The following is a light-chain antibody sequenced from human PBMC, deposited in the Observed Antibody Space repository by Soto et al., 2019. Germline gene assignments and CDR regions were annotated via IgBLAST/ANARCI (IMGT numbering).Light chain of an antibody. CDR1: QSVSSY. CDR2: DAS. V-gene: IGKV3-11*01. Sequence: EIVLTQSPATLSLSPGERATLSCSASQSVSSYLAWYQQKPGQAPRLLIYDASNRATGIPARFSGSGSGTDFTLTISSLEPEDFAVYYCQLRGTFGQGTKLEIK. J-gene: IGKJ2*01. CDR3: QLRGT.